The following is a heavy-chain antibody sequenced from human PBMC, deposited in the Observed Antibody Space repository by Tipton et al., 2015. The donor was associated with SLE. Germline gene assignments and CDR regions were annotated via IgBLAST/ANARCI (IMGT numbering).Heavy chain of an antibody. CDR3: ARGDDYGDFWYFDL. CDR1: GGSFSGYA. CDR2: VSHSRST. V-gene: IGHV4-34*01. J-gene: IGHJ2*01. Sequence: LRLSCAVSGGSFSGYAWSWVRQPPGKGLEWIGEVSHSRSTNYNPSLKSRGTISLDTSNNQFSLRLSSVTAADTAVYYCARGDDYGDFWYFDLWGRGTLVTVSS. D-gene: IGHD4-17*01.